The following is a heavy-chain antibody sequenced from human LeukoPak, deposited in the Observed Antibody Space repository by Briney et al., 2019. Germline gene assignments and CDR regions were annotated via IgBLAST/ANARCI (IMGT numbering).Heavy chain of an antibody. V-gene: IGHV3-30*02. CDR1: GFTFSSYG. CDR2: IRYDGSNK. CDR3: AKDRTGDYYDSSGYSLAFDY. J-gene: IGHJ4*02. D-gene: IGHD3-22*01. Sequence: GGSLRLSCAASGFTFSSYGMHWVRQAPGKGLEWVAFIRYDGSNKYYADSVKGRFTISRDNSKNTLYLQMNSLRAEDTAVYYYAKDRTGDYYDSSGYSLAFDYWGQGTLVTVSS.